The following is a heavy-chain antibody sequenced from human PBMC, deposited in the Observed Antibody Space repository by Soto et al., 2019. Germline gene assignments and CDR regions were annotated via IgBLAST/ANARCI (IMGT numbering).Heavy chain of an antibody. J-gene: IGHJ4*02. CDR2: ISGSGGST. CDR3: AKDSPSFLTYCTNGVCYPFDY. D-gene: IGHD2-8*01. CDR1: GFTFSSYA. Sequence: GGSLRLSCAASGFTFSSYAMSWVRQAPGKGLEWVSAISGSGGSTYYADSVKGRFTISRDNSKNTLYLQMNSLRAEDTAVYYCAKDSPSFLTYCTNGVCYPFDYWGQGTLVTVSS. V-gene: IGHV3-23*01.